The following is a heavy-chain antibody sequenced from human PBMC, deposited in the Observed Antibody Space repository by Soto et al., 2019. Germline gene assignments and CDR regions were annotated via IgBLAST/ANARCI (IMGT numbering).Heavy chain of an antibody. Sequence: QVQLVQSGAEVKKPGASVKVSCKASGYTFTSYGISWVRQAPGQGLEWMGWISAYNGNTNYAQKLQGRVTMTTDTSTSTAYMGLRSLKSDDTAVYYWARDRPDYYDFWSGRGEYSFDYWGKGTWSPSPQ. CDR1: GYTFTSYG. CDR2: ISAYNGNT. D-gene: IGHD3-3*01. J-gene: IGHJ4*02. V-gene: IGHV1-18*01. CDR3: ARDRPDYYDFWSGRGEYSFDY.